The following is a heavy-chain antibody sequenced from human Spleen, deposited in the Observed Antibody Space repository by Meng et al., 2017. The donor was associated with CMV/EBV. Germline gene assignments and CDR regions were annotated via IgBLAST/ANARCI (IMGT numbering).Heavy chain of an antibody. Sequence: SETLSLTCTVSGGSISSGDYYWSWIRQPPGKGLEWIGYIYYSGSTYYNPSLRSRVTISVDTSRNQFSLRLRSVTATDTAVYYCARHLSFLVTTAAFFDVWGQGAMVTVSS. CDR3: ARHLSFLVTTAAFFDV. V-gene: IGHV4-30-4*08. D-gene: IGHD2-2*01. J-gene: IGHJ3*01. CDR1: GGSISSGDYY. CDR2: IYYSGST.